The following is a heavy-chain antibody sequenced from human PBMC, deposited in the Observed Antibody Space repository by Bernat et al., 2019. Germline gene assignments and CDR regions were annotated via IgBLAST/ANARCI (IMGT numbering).Heavy chain of an antibody. D-gene: IGHD1-26*01. CDR1: GGAISRTHYY. CDR2: IYHSGST. CDR3: ARDRPYSGSYIDAFDI. Sequence: QLQLQESGPGLVKPSETLSLTCTVSGGAISRTHYYWGWIRQPPGKGLEWIGEIYHSGSTNYNPSLKSRVTISVDKSKNQFSLKLSSVTAADTAVYYCARDRPYSGSYIDAFDIWGQGTMVTVSS. V-gene: IGHV4-39*07. J-gene: IGHJ3*02.